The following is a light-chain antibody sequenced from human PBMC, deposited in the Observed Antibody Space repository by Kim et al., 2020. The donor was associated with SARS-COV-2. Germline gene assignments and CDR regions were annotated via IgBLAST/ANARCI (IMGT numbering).Light chain of an antibody. CDR1: SLNVGNKN. CDR3: AVWDNSLKQGV. V-gene: IGLV1-44*01. Sequence: ELTQPPSASGTPGQRATISCSGSSLNVGNKNVVWYQQLQGAAPNLLIYSNNQRPSGISDRLSASRSGTSASLSITGLQSGDEADYYCAVWDNSLKQGVFGGGTQLTVL. CDR2: SNN. J-gene: IGLJ3*02.